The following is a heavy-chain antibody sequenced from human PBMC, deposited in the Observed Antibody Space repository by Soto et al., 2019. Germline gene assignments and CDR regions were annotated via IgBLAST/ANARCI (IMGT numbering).Heavy chain of an antibody. V-gene: IGHV3-30-3*01. CDR2: ISYDGSNK. J-gene: IGHJ2*01. Sequence: VGSLILSCAASGFTFSSYSMHWVRQAPGKGLEWVAVISYDGSNKYYADSVKGRFTISRDNSKNTLYLQMNSLRAEDTAVYYCARPLWRNDYNWGYFDLWGRGTLVTVSS. D-gene: IGHD4-4*01. CDR1: GFTFSSYS. CDR3: ARPLWRNDYNWGYFDL.